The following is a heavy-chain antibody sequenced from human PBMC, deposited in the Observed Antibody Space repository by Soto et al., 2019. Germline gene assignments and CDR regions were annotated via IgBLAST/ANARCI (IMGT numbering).Heavy chain of an antibody. V-gene: IGHV4-39*01. J-gene: IGHJ4*02. CDR3: ARHYDDYGDLYYFDY. Sequence: QLQLQESGPGLVKPSETLSLTCTVSGGSISSSSYYWGWIRQPPGKGLQWIGSIYYSGSTYYNPSLKSRVTISVDTSKNHFSLKLSSVTAADTAVYYCARHYDDYGDLYYFDYWGQGTLVPVSS. CDR1: GGSISSSSYY. CDR2: IYYSGST. D-gene: IGHD4-17*01.